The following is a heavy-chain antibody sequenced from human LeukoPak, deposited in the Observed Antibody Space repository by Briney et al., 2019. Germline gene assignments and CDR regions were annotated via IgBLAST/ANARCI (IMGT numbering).Heavy chain of an antibody. Sequence: GGSLRLSCAASGFTFSTFAMIWVRQAPGKGLEWVAYINYTSSTIHYADSVKRRFTISRDNAKSSLYLQMNSLRADDTAVYYCARDRLHYGEYEKTLDYWGERTLVTVST. CDR1: GFTFSTFA. CDR3: ARDRLHYGEYEKTLDY. V-gene: IGHV3-48*01. CDR2: INYTSSTI. D-gene: IGHD4-17*01. J-gene: IGHJ4*02.